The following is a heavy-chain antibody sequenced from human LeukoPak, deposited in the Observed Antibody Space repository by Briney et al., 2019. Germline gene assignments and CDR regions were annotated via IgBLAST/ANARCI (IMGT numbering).Heavy chain of an antibody. J-gene: IGHJ4*02. D-gene: IGHD4-11*01. V-gene: IGHV4-4*09. CDR3: ARHHSNHPFGYFDY. CDR2: IYTSGST. Sequence: PSETLSLTCTVSGGSISSYYWSWIRQPPGKGLEWIGYIYTSGSTNYNPSLKSRVTISVDTSKNQFSLKLSSVTAADTAVYYCARHHSNHPFGYFDYWGQGTLVTVSS. CDR1: GGSISSYY.